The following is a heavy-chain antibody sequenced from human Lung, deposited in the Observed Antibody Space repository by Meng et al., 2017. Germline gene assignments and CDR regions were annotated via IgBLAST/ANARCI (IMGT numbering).Heavy chain of an antibody. V-gene: IGHV6-1*01. Sequence: QVHLQQSGPGLVKPSQTLPPPCAISGDSVSSNSAAWNWSRQSPSRGLEWLGRTYYRSKWYNGYAVSVRSRITINPDTSKNQFSLQLNSVTPEDTAVYYCARSQQWLDSWGQGTLVTVSS. J-gene: IGHJ4*02. CDR3: ARSQQWLDS. CDR2: TYYRSKWYN. CDR1: GDSVSSNSAA. D-gene: IGHD6-19*01.